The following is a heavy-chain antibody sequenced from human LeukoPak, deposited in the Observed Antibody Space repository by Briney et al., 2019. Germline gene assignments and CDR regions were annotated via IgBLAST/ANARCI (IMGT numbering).Heavy chain of an antibody. Sequence: ASVKVSCKVSGYTLTELSMHWVRQAPGKGLEWMGGFDPEDGETIYAQKFQGRVTMTEDTSTDTAYMELSSLRSEDTAVYYRARLVIDGGNFYFDYWGQGTLVTVSS. D-gene: IGHD4-23*01. J-gene: IGHJ4*02. CDR2: FDPEDGET. CDR3: ARLVIDGGNFYFDY. CDR1: GYTLTELS. V-gene: IGHV1-24*01.